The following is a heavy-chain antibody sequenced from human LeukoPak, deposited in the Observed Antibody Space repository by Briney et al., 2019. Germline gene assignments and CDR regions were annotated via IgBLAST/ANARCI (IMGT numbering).Heavy chain of an antibody. CDR3: ARDPYYDFWSGYSGYYYMDV. Sequence: GGSLRLSCAASGFTFSNYWMRWVRQAPGKGLVWVSRINPDGGRISYADSVQGRFTISRDNAKNTVYLQMNSLRAEDTAVYYCARDPYYDFWSGYSGYYYMDVWGKGTTVTVSS. D-gene: IGHD3-3*01. CDR1: GFTFSNYW. V-gene: IGHV3-74*01. CDR2: INPDGGRI. J-gene: IGHJ6*03.